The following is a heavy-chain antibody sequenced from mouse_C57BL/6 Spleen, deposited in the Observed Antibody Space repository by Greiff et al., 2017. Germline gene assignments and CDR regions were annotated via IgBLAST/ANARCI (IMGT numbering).Heavy chain of an antibody. CDR3: ARRNGYVDY. V-gene: IGHV5-6*01. CDR1: GFTFSSYG. J-gene: IGHJ2*01. Sequence: EVHLVESGGDLVKPGGSLKLSCAASGFTFSSYGMSWVRQTPDKRLEWVATISSGGSYTYYPDSVKGRCTISRDNAKNTLYLQMSSLKSEDTAMYYCARRNGYVDYWGQGTTLTVSS. CDR2: ISSGGSYT.